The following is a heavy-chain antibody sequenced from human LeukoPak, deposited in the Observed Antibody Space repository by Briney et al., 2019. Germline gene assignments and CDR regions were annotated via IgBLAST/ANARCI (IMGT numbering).Heavy chain of an antibody. Sequence: GGSLRLSCAASGFTFSDYYMSWIRQAPGKALEWVSYVSSGSSTIYYADSVKGRFTVSRDNGKRSLYLHMNSLRAEDTAMYYCARGPRDGYNYVFDYWGQGTLVTVSS. V-gene: IGHV3-11*04. CDR2: VSSGSSTI. J-gene: IGHJ4*02. CDR3: ARGPRDGYNYVFDY. D-gene: IGHD5-24*01. CDR1: GFTFSDYY.